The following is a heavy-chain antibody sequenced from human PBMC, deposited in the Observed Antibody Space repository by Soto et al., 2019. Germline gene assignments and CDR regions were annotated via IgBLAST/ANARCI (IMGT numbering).Heavy chain of an antibody. V-gene: IGHV2-26*01. J-gene: IGHJ5*02. D-gene: IGHD6-19*01. CDR3: ARSHLAVAVSPWFDP. CDR1: GLSITDSEMG. Sequence: QVTLKESGPVLVKPTEPLTLRCTVSGLSITDSEMGVSWIRQPPGQPLEWLAHIDSSGEKSYRTFLKRRLAISKDPSKSQIVLTMTNMDPADTSTYYCARSHLAVAVSPWFDPWGQGIPVTVSS. CDR2: IDSSGEK.